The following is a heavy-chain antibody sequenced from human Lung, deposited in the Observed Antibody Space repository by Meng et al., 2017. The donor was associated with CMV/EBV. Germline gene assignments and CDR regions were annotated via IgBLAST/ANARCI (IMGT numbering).Heavy chain of an antibody. CDR3: ARDRGYSYGYLDY. J-gene: IGHJ4*02. Sequence: SXAASGFTFSSYSMNWVRQAPGKGLEWVSSISSSSSYIYYADSVKGRFTISRDNAKNSLYLQMNSLRAEDTAVYYCARDRGYSYGYLDYWGQGTLVXVSS. V-gene: IGHV3-21*01. D-gene: IGHD5-18*01. CDR2: ISSSSSYI. CDR1: GFTFSSYS.